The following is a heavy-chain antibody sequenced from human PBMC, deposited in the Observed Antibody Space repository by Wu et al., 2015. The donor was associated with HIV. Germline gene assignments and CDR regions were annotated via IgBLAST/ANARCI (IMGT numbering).Heavy chain of an antibody. V-gene: IGHV1-69*12. J-gene: IGHJ6*03. CDR3: ARPMTTVTKMRGHYYYMDV. CDR2: IIPIFGTA. Sequence: QVQLVQSGAEVKKPGSSVKVSCKASGGTFSSYAISWVRQAPGQGLEWMGGIIPIFGTANYAQKFQGRVTITADESTSTAYMELSSLRSEDTAVYYCARPMTTVTKMRGHYYYMDVWGKGTTVTV. D-gene: IGHD4-11*01. CDR1: GGTFSSYA.